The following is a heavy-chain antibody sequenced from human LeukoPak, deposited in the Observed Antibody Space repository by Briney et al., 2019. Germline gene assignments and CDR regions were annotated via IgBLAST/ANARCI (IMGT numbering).Heavy chain of an antibody. V-gene: IGHV3-53*01. J-gene: IGHJ3*02. CDR3: ARGPLPTTRAFDI. D-gene: IGHD1-1*01. CDR2: FYTGGTT. Sequence: PGGSLRLSCAASGFIVSSNYMSWVPQAPGKGLEWVSVFYTGGTTDYANSVRGRFTISRDNSKNTLYLQMNGLRAEDTAVYYCARGPLPTTRAFDIWGQGTLVTVSS. CDR1: GFIVSSNY.